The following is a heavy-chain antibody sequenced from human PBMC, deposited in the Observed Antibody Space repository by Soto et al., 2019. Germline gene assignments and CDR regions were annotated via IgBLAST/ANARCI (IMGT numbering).Heavy chain of an antibody. CDR2: ISNDGSNR. J-gene: IGHJ4*02. V-gene: IGHV3-30*18. Sequence: QVQLVESGGGVVQPGRSLRLSCAASGFTFSSYGMHWVRQAPGKGLEWAAVISNDGSNRYYADSVKGRFTISRDNSENTLYLQMNSLRAEDTAVYYCAKDHYDNSGYYDFGDWGQGTLVTVSS. CDR1: GFTFSSYG. CDR3: AKDHYDNSGYYDFGD. D-gene: IGHD3-22*01.